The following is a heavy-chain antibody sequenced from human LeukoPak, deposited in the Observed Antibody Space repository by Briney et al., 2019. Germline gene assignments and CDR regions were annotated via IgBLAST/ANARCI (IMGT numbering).Heavy chain of an antibody. D-gene: IGHD1-1*01. CDR2: INPSASST. Sequence: ASVKVSCKASGYTFTSYYMHWVRQAPGQGREWMGIINPSASSTRYAQKLQARVIMTSDTSTSTVYMEVTSLRSEDTAVYYCARGERGHFDYWGQGTLVTVSS. CDR1: GYTFTSYY. J-gene: IGHJ4*02. V-gene: IGHV1-46*01. CDR3: ARGERGHFDY.